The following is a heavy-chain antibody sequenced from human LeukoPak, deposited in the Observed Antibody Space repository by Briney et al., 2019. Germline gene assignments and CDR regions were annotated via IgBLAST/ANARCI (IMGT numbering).Heavy chain of an antibody. CDR3: ARPDGLRAYCSSTSCYFGLGDAFDI. Sequence: PGRSLRLSCAASGFTFSSYGMHWVRQAPGKGLEWVAVIWYDGSNKYYADSVKGRFTISRDNSKNTLYLQMNSLRAEDTAVYYCARPDGLRAYCSSTSCYFGLGDAFDIWGQGTMVTVSS. V-gene: IGHV3-33*08. CDR2: IWYDGSNK. J-gene: IGHJ3*02. D-gene: IGHD2-2*01. CDR1: GFTFSSYG.